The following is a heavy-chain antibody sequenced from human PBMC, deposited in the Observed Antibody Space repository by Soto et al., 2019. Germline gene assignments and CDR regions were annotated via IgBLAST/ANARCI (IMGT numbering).Heavy chain of an antibody. CDR3: ARTRNGGVADSFDS. CDR2: ISRDGSYI. J-gene: IGHJ5*01. D-gene: IGHD3-3*01. V-gene: IGHV3-30*04. Sequence: QVQLVESGGGEVQPGGSLRLSCAASGFTFSRHAIHWVRLTPGRGLEWVLAISRDGSYIYYTDSVKGRFTVSRDNSKNTVFVQMNRLIPDDTALYFCARTRNGGVADSFDSLGQGTRVTVSS. CDR1: GFTFSRHA.